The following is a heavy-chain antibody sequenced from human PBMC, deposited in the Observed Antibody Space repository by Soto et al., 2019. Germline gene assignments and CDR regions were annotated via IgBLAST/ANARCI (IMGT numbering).Heavy chain of an antibody. CDR3: ARPLLPYYPWHY. Sequence: PSETLSLTCTVSGGSISSSSYYWGWIRQPPGKGLEWIGSIYYSGSTYYNPSLKSRVTISVDTSKNQFSLKLSSVTAADTAVYYCARPLLPYYPWHYWGQGILVTVSS. J-gene: IGHJ4*02. CDR1: GGSISSSSYY. D-gene: IGHD2-21*01. CDR2: IYYSGST. V-gene: IGHV4-39*01.